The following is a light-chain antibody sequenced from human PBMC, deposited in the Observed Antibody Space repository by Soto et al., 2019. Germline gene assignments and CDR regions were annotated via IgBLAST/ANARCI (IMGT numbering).Light chain of an antibody. V-gene: IGKV3-20*01. CDR1: QGVSTSY. CDR2: GAS. J-gene: IGKJ2*01. CDR3: QQYDSSTYT. Sequence: EIVLTQSPGTLSLSPGERATLSCRASQGVSTSYLAWYQQKPDQAPRLLIYGASSRASGIPDRFSGSGSGTDFTLTINRLEPEDFAVYYCQQYDSSTYTFGQGTKLEIK.